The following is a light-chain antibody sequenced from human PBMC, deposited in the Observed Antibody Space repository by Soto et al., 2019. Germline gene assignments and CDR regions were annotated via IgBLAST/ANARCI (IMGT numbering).Light chain of an antibody. CDR2: GNS. CDR1: SSNIGAGYD. J-gene: IGLJ3*02. Sequence: QSVLTQPPSVSGAPGQRVTISCTGSSSNIGAGYDVHWYQQLPGTAPKLLIYGNSNRPSGVPDRFSGSKSGTSASLAITGLQAENEADYYCQSYDSSLRGSVFGGGTKPTAL. V-gene: IGLV1-40*01. CDR3: QSYDSSLRGSV.